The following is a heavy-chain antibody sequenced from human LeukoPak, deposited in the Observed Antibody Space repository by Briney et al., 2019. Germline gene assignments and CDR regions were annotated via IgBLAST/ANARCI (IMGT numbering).Heavy chain of an antibody. J-gene: IGHJ6*03. CDR1: GYTFTNYY. Sequence: ASVKVSCKASGYTFTNYYVHWVRQAPGQGLEWMGCINPNSGGTNYAQNFQGRVTMTRDTSISTAYMELSRLRSDDTAVYYCAREHSGSPRLYYMDVWGTGTTVTVSS. D-gene: IGHD1-26*01. CDR3: AREHSGSPRLYYMDV. V-gene: IGHV1-2*02. CDR2: INPNSGGT.